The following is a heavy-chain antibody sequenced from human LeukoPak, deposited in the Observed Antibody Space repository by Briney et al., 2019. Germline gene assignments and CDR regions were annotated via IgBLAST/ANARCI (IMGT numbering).Heavy chain of an antibody. CDR2: IYYSGST. J-gene: IGHJ4*02. CDR3: ARATGTLHYYFDY. CDR1: GGSISSGGYY. D-gene: IGHD2-8*02. Sequence: SETLSLTCTVSGGSISSGGYYWSWIRQPPGKGLEWIGSIYYSGSTYYNPSLKSRVTISVDTSKNQFSLRLSSVTAADTAVYYCARATGTLHYYFDYWGQGTLVTVSS. V-gene: IGHV4-39*01.